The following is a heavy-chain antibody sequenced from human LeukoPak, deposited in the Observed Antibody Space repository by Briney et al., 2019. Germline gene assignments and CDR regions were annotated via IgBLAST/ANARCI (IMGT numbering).Heavy chain of an antibody. V-gene: IGHV3-23*01. J-gene: IGHJ4*02. CDR3: AKEKSQDGGNSVGFFDY. Sequence: GGSLRLSCAASGFTFSSYAMSWVRQAPGKGLEWVSVISAGGGRTYYADSVMGRFTISRDNSKNTIDLQINSLRAEDRAVYYCAKEKSQDGGNSVGFFDYWGQGTLVSVSS. CDR2: ISAGGGRT. D-gene: IGHD4-23*01. CDR1: GFTFSSYA.